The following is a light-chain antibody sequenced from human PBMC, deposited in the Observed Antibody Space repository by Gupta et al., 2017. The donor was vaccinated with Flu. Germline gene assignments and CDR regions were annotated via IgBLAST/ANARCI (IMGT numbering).Light chain of an antibody. Sequence: DIVMTQSPYSLTVSLGERATVNCKSSQSLLYSPNNKNYLAWYQQKQGQPPKLLIYWEATREDGVVDRFSGGGGGIDVNIPSISRQQEDVAGYYCHQNDSIPFYPFGQGTQLEIK. J-gene: IGKJ2*01. CDR1: QSLLYSPNNKNY. CDR2: WEA. CDR3: HQNDSIPFYP. V-gene: IGKV4-1*01.